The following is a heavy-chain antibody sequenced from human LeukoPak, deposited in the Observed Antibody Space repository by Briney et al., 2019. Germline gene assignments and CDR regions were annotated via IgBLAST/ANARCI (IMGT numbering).Heavy chain of an antibody. Sequence: GGSLRLSCEGSGFTFSNYWMSWVRQAPGKGLEWVANIQQHGSETYYGDSVKGRFTISRDDAKNSLYLQMNSLRAEDTAVYYCATYSSSNGREFQYWGQGTLVTVSS. D-gene: IGHD2-2*01. CDR2: IQQHGSET. CDR3: ATYSSSNGREFQY. V-gene: IGHV3-7*01. CDR1: GFTFSNYW. J-gene: IGHJ1*01.